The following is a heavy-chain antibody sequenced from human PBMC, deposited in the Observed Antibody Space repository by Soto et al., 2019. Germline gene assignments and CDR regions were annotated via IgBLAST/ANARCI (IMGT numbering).Heavy chain of an antibody. CDR1: GFTFGTYA. J-gene: IGHJ1*01. CDR3: VNFFVATGGSGGSPCSFYT. CDR2: ISGSGSTT. V-gene: IGHV3-23*01. D-gene: IGHD6-19*01. Sequence: PGGSRRLSWAATGFTFGTYAIMWVRQAPGKGLEWVSAISGSGSTTYYADSVKGRFTISRDNSKNTLDLHMNSLRAEDAAKYYCVNFFVATGGSGGSPCSFYTCGQGAVLPVSS.